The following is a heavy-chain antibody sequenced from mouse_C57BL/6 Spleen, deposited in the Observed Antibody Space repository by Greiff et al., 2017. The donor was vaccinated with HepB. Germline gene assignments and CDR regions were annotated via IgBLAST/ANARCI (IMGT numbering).Heavy chain of an antibody. J-gene: IGHJ4*01. Sequence: EVQLQQSGPELVKPGASVKIPCKASGYTFTDYNMDWVKQSHGKSLEWIGDINPNNGGTNYNQKFKGKATLTIDKSSSTAYMELRSLTSEDTAVYYCARCGLRRRSQAMDYWGQGTSVTVSS. D-gene: IGHD2-4*01. V-gene: IGHV1-18*01. CDR1: GYTFTDYN. CDR3: ARCGLRRRSQAMDY. CDR2: INPNNGGT.